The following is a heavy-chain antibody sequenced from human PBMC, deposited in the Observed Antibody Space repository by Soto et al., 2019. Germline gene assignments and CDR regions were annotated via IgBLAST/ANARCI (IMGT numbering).Heavy chain of an antibody. CDR1: GGSISSYY. D-gene: IGHD3-10*01. J-gene: IGHJ4*02. Sequence: SETLSLTCTVSGGSISSYYWSWIRQPPGKGLEWIGYTYYSGSTNYNPSLKSRVTISVDTSKNQFSLKLSSVTAADTAVYYCARERWFGEPDDYWGQGTLVTVSS. CDR2: TYYSGST. CDR3: ARERWFGEPDDY. V-gene: IGHV4-59*01.